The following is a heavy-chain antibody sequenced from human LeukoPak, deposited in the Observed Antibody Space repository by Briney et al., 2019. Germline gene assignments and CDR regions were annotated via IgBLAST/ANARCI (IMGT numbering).Heavy chain of an antibody. CDR3: ARLFGELLPLQNYYYHYYMDV. CDR1: GYSFTSYW. Sequence: GESLKISCKGSGYSFTSYWIGWVRQKPGKGLEWMGIIYPGDSDTRYSPSFQGQVTISADKSISTAYLQWSSLKASDTAMYYCARLFGELLPLQNYYYHYYMDVWGKGTTVNVSS. D-gene: IGHD3-10*01. V-gene: IGHV5-51*01. J-gene: IGHJ6*03. CDR2: IYPGDSDT.